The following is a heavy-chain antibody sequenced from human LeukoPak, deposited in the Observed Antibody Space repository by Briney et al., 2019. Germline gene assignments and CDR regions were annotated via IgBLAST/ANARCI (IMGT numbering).Heavy chain of an antibody. CDR1: GFTFSSYG. D-gene: IGHD2-2*01. V-gene: IGHV3-30*02. CDR3: AKGNVVVPAASDYFDY. CDR2: IRYDGSNK. J-gene: IGHJ4*02. Sequence: GPLRLSCAASGFTFSSYGMHWVRQAPGKGLEWVAFIRYDGSNKYYADSVKGRFTISRDNSKNTLYLQMNSLRAEDTAVYYCAKGNVVVPAASDYFDYWGQGTLVTVSS.